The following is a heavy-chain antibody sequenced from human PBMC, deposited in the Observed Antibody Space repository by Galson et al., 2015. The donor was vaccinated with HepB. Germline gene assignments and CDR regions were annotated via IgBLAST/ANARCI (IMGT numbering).Heavy chain of an antibody. J-gene: IGHJ4*02. Sequence: SLRLSCAASGFTFSSYAMHWVRQAPGKGLEWVAVISYDGSNKYYADSVKGRFTISRDNSKNTLYLQMNSLRAEDTAVYYCARETPLTVTADVGGGGDYWGQGTLVTVSS. V-gene: IGHV3-30*04. CDR3: ARETPLTVTADVGGGGDY. CDR2: ISYDGSNK. CDR1: GFTFSSYA. D-gene: IGHD4-17*01.